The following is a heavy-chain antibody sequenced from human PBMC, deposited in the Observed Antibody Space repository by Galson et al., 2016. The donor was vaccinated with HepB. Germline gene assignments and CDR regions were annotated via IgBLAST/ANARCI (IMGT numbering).Heavy chain of an antibody. CDR3: ARELGTSSSFGMDV. CDR2: TYRSGST. CDR1: GGSFSGYY. Sequence: SETLSLTCAVYGGSFSGYYWTWIRQPPGKGLEWIGETYRSGSTNYNPSLKSRVTISMDTSKSQFSLNLNSVTAADTAVYYCARELGTSSSFGMDVWSRGTAVIVSS. J-gene: IGHJ6*02. V-gene: IGHV4-34*01. D-gene: IGHD1-14*01.